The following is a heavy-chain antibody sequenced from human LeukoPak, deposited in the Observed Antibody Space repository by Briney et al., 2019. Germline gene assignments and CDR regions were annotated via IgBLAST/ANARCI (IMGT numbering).Heavy chain of an antibody. CDR3: ARDLDGSGNFDY. CDR2: IGEDGSEK. Sequence: GGSLRLSCAASGFTFSSSAMSWVRQAPGEGLEWVANIGEDGSEKYYVDSVKGRFTISRDNAKNSLYLQMNSLRAEDTAVYYCARDLDGSGNFDYWGQGTLVTVSS. J-gene: IGHJ4*02. V-gene: IGHV3-7*01. D-gene: IGHD3-10*01. CDR1: GFTFSSSA.